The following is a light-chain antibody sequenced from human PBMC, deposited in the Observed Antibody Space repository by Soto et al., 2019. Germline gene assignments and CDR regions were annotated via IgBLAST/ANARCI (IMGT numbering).Light chain of an antibody. J-gene: IGKJ1*01. Sequence: EIVLTHSPGTLSLSPGERATLSFMASQSVTKNNLNWYQQKPGQAPRLLIYGASSRASGIPDRFSGSGSGTDFTLSISRLEPEDFAVYYCQQYGSSPRTFGQGTKVDI. V-gene: IGKV3-20*01. CDR2: GAS. CDR1: QSVTKNN. CDR3: QQYGSSPRT.